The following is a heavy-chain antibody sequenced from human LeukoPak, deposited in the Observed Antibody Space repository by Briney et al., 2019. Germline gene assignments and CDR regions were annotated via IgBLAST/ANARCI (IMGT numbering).Heavy chain of an antibody. Sequence: RSSETLSLTCAVYGGPFSGYYWSWIRQPPGKGLEWIGEINHSGSTNYNPSPKSRVTISVDTSKNQFSLKLSSVTAADTAVYYCARVNPGLRYFGYWGQGSLVTVSS. J-gene: IGHJ4*02. CDR1: GGPFSGYY. CDR2: INHSGST. D-gene: IGHD3-9*01. CDR3: ARVNPGLRYFGY. V-gene: IGHV4-34*01.